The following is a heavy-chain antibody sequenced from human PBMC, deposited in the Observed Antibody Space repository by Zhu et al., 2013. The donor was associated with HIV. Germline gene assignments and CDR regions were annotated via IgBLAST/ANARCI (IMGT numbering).Heavy chain of an antibody. V-gene: IGHV1-2*02. D-gene: IGHD3-10*01. J-gene: IGHJ4*02. CDR2: INPNSGGT. Sequence: QVQLVQSGAEVKKPGASVKVSCKASGYTFTSYYMHWVRQAPGQGLEWMGWINPNSGGTNYAQKFQGRVTMTRDTSISTAYMELSRLRSDDTAVYYCARAAPKYYGSGSYYRYWGQGTLVTVSS. CDR1: GYTFTSYY. CDR3: ARAAPKYYGSGSYYRY.